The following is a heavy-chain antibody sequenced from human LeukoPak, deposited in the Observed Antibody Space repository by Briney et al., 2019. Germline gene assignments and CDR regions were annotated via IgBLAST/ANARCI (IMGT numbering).Heavy chain of an antibody. CDR2: IRYDGSNK. J-gene: IGHJ5*02. CDR1: GFTFSSYG. V-gene: IGHV3-30*02. D-gene: IGHD1-26*01. Sequence: GGSLRLSCAASGFTFSSYGMHWVRQAPGKGLEWVAFIRYDGSNKYYADSVKGRFTISRDNAKNSLYLQMNSLRAEDTALYYCAKDVFGSGSPGGWFDPWGQGTLVTVSS. CDR3: AKDVFGSGSPGGWFDP.